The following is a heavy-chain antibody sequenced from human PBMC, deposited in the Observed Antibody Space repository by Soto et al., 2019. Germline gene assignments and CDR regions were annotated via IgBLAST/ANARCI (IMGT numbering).Heavy chain of an antibody. Sequence: GASVKVSCKASGYTFTGYYMHWVRQAPGQGLEWMGWINPNSGGTNYAQKFQGRVTMTRDTSISTAYMALSRLGAVDTAVYYCASPTVGCSSTRCYYYYYGMDVWGQGTTVTVSS. CDR1: GYTFTGYY. D-gene: IGHD2-2*01. CDR2: INPNSGGT. CDR3: ASPTVGCSSTRCYYYYYGMDV. V-gene: IGHV1-2*02. J-gene: IGHJ6*02.